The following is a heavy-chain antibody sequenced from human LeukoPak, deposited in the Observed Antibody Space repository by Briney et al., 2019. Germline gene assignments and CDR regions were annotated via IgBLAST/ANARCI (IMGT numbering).Heavy chain of an antibody. J-gene: IGHJ4*02. CDR3: ARDLKRGYSSGRYSWGTGSSNGY. CDR1: GGTFSSYA. Sequence: SVKVSCKASGGTFSSYAISWVRQAPGQGLEWMGGIIPIFGTANYAQKLQGRVTMTTDTSTSTAYMELRSLRSDDTAVYYCARDLKRGYSSGRYSWGTGSSNGYWGQGTLVTVSS. CDR2: IIPIFGTA. V-gene: IGHV1-69*05. D-gene: IGHD6-19*01.